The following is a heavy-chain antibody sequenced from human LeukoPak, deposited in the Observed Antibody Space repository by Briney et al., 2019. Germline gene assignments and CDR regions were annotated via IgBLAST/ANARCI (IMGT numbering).Heavy chain of an antibody. CDR3: ARTSYYASGPSYYSVS. D-gene: IGHD2/OR15-2a*01. V-gene: IGHV4-4*07. CDR1: GGSMRNSY. CDR2: IYTSGST. J-gene: IGHJ4*02. Sequence: SETLSPTCTVSGGSMRNSYWTWIRQPAGKGLEWIGRIYTSGSTNYNPSLKGRVTPSVDTSKNKFSLRLTSGTAADTAVYYRARTSYYASGPSYYSVSSGQGSLVTVSS.